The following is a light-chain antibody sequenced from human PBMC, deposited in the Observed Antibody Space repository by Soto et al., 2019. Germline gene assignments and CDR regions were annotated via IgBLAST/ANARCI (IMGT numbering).Light chain of an antibody. Sequence: DIQMTQSPSSLSASVGDRVTITCRASQIISSYLYWYQQKPGKAPKLLIYAAASLQGGVPSRFSGSGSGTDFTLTISSLQPEDFVTYYCQQSYSTPTFGQGTKLQIK. CDR3: QQSYSTPT. V-gene: IGKV1-39*01. CDR1: QIISSY. CDR2: AAA. J-gene: IGKJ2*01.